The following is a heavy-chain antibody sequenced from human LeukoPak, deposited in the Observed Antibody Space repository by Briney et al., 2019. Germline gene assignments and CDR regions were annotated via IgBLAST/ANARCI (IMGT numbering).Heavy chain of an antibody. D-gene: IGHD3-22*01. V-gene: IGHV3-23*01. CDR2: ISGSGGST. CDR3: AKVDYDSSGPDY. Sequence: GGSLRLSCAASGFTFSSYAMSWVRQAPGKGLKWVSAISGSGGSTYYAYSVKGRFTISRDNSKNTLYLQMNSLRAEDTAVYYCAKVDYDSSGPDYWGQGTLVTVSS. CDR1: GFTFSSYA. J-gene: IGHJ4*02.